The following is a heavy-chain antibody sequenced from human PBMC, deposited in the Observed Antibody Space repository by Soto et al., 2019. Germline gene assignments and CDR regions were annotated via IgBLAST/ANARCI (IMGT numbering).Heavy chain of an antibody. Sequence: EVQLVESGGGLVQPGGSLRLSCAASGFTFSSYWMHWVRQAPGKGLVWVSRLNGDGSTTSYADSVKDRFIISRDNAKKMLYLQMNSLRAEDTAVYYCARPRYDGSGTPFDHWGQGTLVTVSS. CDR2: LNGDGSTT. J-gene: IGHJ4*02. D-gene: IGHD3-22*01. CDR3: ARPRYDGSGTPFDH. CDR1: GFTFSSYW. V-gene: IGHV3-74*01.